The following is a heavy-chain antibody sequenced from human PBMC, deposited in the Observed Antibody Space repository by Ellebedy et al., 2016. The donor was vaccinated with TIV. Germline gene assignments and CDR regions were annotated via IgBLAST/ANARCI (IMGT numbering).Heavy chain of an antibody. D-gene: IGHD1-26*01. J-gene: IGHJ4*02. V-gene: IGHV3-33*08. CDR2: IWYDGSTK. CDR1: GFTFNSYA. CDR3: ARWGEWKRADY. Sequence: GESLKISCAASGFTFNSYAMSWVRQAPGKGLEWVAVIWYDGSTKYYADSVEGRYTISRDNSKNTLYQQMKSLSAEETAMYYCARWGEWKRADYWGQGTLVTVSS.